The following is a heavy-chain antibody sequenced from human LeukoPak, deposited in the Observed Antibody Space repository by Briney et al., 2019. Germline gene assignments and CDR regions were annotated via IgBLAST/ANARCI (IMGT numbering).Heavy chain of an antibody. D-gene: IGHD2-21*02. CDR3: ARYPCGGDCYFNGYFDY. Sequence: SVKVSCKASGGTFSSYAISWVRQAPGQGLEWMGGIIPILGIANYAQKFQGRVTITADKSTSTAYMELSSLRSEDTAVYYCARYPCGGDCYFNGYFDYWGQGTLVTVSS. CDR1: GGTFSSYA. CDR2: IIPILGIA. V-gene: IGHV1-69*04. J-gene: IGHJ4*02.